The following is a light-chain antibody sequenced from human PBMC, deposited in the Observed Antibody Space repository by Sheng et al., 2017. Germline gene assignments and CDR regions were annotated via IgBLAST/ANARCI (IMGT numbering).Light chain of an antibody. Sequence: DIQMTQSPSSLSASVGDRVTITCRASQSISSYLNWYQQKPGKAPKLLIFHSSSLQSGAPLRFSGSGSGTDFTLTISSLQREDFGTYYCQQSYNTPFTFGPGTKSGYQT. CDR3: QQSYNTPFT. CDR2: HSS. V-gene: IGKV1-39*01. CDR1: QSISSY. J-gene: IGKJ3*01.